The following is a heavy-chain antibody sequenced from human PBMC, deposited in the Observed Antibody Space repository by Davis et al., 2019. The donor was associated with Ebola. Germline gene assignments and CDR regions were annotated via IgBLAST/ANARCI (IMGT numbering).Heavy chain of an antibody. D-gene: IGHD6-13*01. CDR2: INYSGST. CDR3: ARAPIAGAGTRWGTRWFDP. V-gene: IGHV4-38-2*01. CDR1: GYSISSGSY. J-gene: IGHJ5*02. Sequence: PSETLSLTCAVSGYSISSGSYWGWIRQPPGKGLEWIGSINYSGSTYYNPSLKSRVTISVDTSKNQFSLKLSSVTAADTAVYYCARAPIAGAGTRWGTRWFDPWGQGTLVTVSS.